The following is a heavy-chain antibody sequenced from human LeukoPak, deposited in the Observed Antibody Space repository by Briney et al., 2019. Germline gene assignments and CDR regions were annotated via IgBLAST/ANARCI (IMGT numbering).Heavy chain of an antibody. Sequence: GGSLRLSCAASGFTFSSYWMSWVRQAPGKGLEWVSGISGSGGSTNHADSVKGRFTISRDNSKNTLYLQMNSLRAEDTAVYYCAKGGGGYYDSSGYPFDYWGQGTLVTVSS. CDR3: AKGGGGYYDSSGYPFDY. V-gene: IGHV3-23*01. J-gene: IGHJ4*02. CDR1: GFTFSSYW. D-gene: IGHD3-22*01. CDR2: ISGSGGST.